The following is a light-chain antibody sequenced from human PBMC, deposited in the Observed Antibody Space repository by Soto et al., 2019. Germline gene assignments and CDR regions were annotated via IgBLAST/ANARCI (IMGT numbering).Light chain of an antibody. V-gene: IGKV3D-20*02. J-gene: IGKJ1*01. Sequence: EIVLTQSPGTLSSSPGERAILSCRASQSVSSSYLAWYQQKPGQAPRLLIYGASSRATGIPDRFSGSGSGTDFTLTISRLEPEDFAVYYCQHRSTWPWTFGQGTKVEIK. CDR1: QSVSSSY. CDR3: QHRSTWPWT. CDR2: GAS.